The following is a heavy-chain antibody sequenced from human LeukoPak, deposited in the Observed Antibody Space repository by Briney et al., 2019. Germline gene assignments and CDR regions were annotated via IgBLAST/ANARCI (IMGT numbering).Heavy chain of an antibody. J-gene: IGHJ6*02. CDR2: LSHSGGSA. D-gene: IGHD2/OR15-2a*01. CDR1: GSSFSTYV. Sequence: PGGSLRLSCAGSGSSFSTYVLSWVRQAPGKGLEWVSSLSHSGGSAYYTDSVKGRFTISRDNSKNTLYLQMNSLRAEDTAVYYCAKSLILQQPHYYYYYGMDVWGQGTTVTVSS. CDR3: AKSLILQQPHYYYYYGMDV. V-gene: IGHV3-23*01.